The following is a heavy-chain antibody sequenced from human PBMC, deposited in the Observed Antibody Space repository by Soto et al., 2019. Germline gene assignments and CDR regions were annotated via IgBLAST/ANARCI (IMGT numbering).Heavy chain of an antibody. J-gene: IGHJ4*02. Sequence: PSETLPLTCTVSGGSISGYYWSWIRQPPGKGLEWIGYIYYSGSTNYNPSLKSRVTISVDTSKNQFSLKLSSVTAADTAVYYCASGRIQLWYPFDYWGQGTLVTVSS. CDR2: IYYSGST. D-gene: IGHD5-18*01. CDR1: GGSISGYY. CDR3: ASGRIQLWYPFDY. V-gene: IGHV4-59*01.